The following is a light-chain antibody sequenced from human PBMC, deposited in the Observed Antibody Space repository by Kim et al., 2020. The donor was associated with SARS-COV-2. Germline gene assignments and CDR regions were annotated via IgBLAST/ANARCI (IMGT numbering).Light chain of an antibody. V-gene: IGKV1-17*01. Sequence: DIQMTQSPSSLSASVGDRVTITCRASQEIRNDLGWYQQSPGRAPKRLIYGASSLQSGVPSRFSGSGSGTEFTLTISSLQPEDFATYFCLQHNSYPITFGQGTRLEIK. CDR1: QEIRND. J-gene: IGKJ5*01. CDR3: LQHNSYPIT. CDR2: GAS.